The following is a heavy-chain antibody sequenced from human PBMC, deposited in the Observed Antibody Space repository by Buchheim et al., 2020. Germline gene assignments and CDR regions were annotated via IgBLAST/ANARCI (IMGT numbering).Heavy chain of an antibody. V-gene: IGHV3-7*04. CDR2: INPDGIET. CDR3: VGGSSFDY. CDR1: GFNFSPSW. J-gene: IGHJ4*02. Sequence: EVQLVESGGGLVQPGGSLRLSCAASGFNFSPSWMSWVRQAPGKGLEWVANINPDGIETHHLDSVKGRFTISRDNAKSSLYLQMNYLRVEDTAVYYCVGGSSFDYWAQGTL.